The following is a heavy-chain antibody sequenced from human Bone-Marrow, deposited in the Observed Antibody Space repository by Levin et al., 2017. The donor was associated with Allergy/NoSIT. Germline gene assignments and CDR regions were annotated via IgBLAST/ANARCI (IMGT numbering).Heavy chain of an antibody. Sequence: GGSLRLSCVASGFTFNNYVMHWVRQAPGKGLVWVSRIHNDGSTTAYADAVRGRFTISRDNARDTLYLQMDSLRADDTAIYYCARDLKGSSYRNFDFWGQGNLVTVSS. V-gene: IGHV3-74*01. CDR2: IHNDGSTT. CDR3: ARDLKGSSYRNFDF. CDR1: GFTFNNYV. J-gene: IGHJ4*02. D-gene: IGHD3-16*02.